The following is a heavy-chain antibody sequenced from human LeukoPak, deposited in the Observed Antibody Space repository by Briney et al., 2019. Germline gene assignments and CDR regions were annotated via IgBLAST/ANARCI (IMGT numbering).Heavy chain of an antibody. J-gene: IGHJ3*02. Sequence: SETLSLTCTVAGGSISSYYWSWIRQPPGKGLEWIGYIYYSGSTNYNPSLKSRVTISVDTSKNQFSLKLSSVTAADTAVYYCARDRGSSGWNDAFDIWGQGTMVAVSS. CDR3: ARDRGSSGWNDAFDI. CDR1: GGSISSYY. D-gene: IGHD6-19*01. V-gene: IGHV4-59*01. CDR2: IYYSGST.